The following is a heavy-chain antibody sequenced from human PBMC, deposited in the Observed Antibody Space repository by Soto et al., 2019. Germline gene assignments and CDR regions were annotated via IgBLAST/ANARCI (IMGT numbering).Heavy chain of an antibody. CDR1: GASVSGDGSY. Sequence: QVQLQESGPGLVKPSQTLSLTCLVSGASVSGDGSYCSWIRQHPGKGLEFIGYIHNSGSTYSNPSPENRVAMSIDTSKNQFSLRLSSVTAADSAVYFCARDLGSEQWFFDNWGQGILVTVSS. D-gene: IGHD6-19*01. CDR3: ARDLGSEQWFFDN. CDR2: IHNSGST. J-gene: IGHJ4*02. V-gene: IGHV4-31*03.